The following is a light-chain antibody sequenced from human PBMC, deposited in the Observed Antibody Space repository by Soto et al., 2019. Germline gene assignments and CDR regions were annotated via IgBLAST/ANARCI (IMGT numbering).Light chain of an antibody. CDR3: QQYDSSPWT. CDR2: GAS. Sequence: ETVLTQSPGTLSLSPGERATLSCRASQDIRSNYLAWYRQTPGQAPRLLIYGASKRASGIADRFSGSGSGTDVTLIISRLEPEDFALYYCQQYDSSPWTFGQGTKVEIK. CDR1: QDIRSNY. V-gene: IGKV3-20*01. J-gene: IGKJ1*01.